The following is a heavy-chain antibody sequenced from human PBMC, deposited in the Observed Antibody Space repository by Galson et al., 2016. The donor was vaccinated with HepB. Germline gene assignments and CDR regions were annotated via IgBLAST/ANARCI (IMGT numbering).Heavy chain of an antibody. CDR2: IGRGGHDT. Sequence: SLRLSCAASGFTFSRYDMHWVRQSTRRGLEWVSAIGRGGHDTYYLDSVKDRFTISRDNAKNSVYLQMNNLRVEDTAVYYCVRESPEVLGPCFLDYSGQGTLVTVSS. D-gene: IGHD1-26*01. CDR1: GFTFSRYD. J-gene: IGHJ4*02. V-gene: IGHV3-13*01. CDR3: VRESPEVLGPCFLDY.